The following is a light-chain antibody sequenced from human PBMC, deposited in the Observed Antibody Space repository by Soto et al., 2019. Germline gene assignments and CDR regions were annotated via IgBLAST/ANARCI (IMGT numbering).Light chain of an antibody. J-gene: IGLJ2*01. CDR1: TGTVTSDHY. Sequence: QAVVTQEPSLTVSPGGTVTLTCDSSTGTVTSDHYAYWFQQRPGQVPRTPIYDTDNRHSWTPARFSASLIGGKAALTLSGAQPEDEADYYCLLSYRGPRVFGRGTKLTVL. CDR3: LLSYRGPRV. CDR2: DTD. V-gene: IGLV7-46*01.